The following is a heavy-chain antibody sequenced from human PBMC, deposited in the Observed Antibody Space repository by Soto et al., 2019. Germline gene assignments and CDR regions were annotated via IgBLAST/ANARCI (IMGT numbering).Heavy chain of an antibody. V-gene: IGHV1-46*01. D-gene: IGHD3-3*01. CDR3: AREKITIFGVVIIGYGMDV. CDR2: INPSGGST. CDR1: GYTFTSYY. J-gene: IGHJ6*02. Sequence: ASVKVSCKASGYTFTSYYMHWVRQAPGQGLEWMGIINPSGGSTSYAQKFQGRVTMTRDTSTSTVYMELSSLRSEDTAVYYCAREKITIFGVVIIGYGMDVWGQGTTVTVSS.